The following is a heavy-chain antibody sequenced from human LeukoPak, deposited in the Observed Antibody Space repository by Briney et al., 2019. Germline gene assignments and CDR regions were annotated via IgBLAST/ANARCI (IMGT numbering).Heavy chain of an antibody. J-gene: IGHJ4*01. Sequence: GRPLRLFCAASGFIFTDHYMDWARHAPGKGLEWVARTRNKANSYTTEYAASVKGRLTISRDDSKNSLYLQMNSLKTEDTAVYYCASVNVASSGFDYWGQGTLVTVSS. D-gene: IGHD3-10*01. CDR3: ASVNVASSGFDY. CDR2: TRNKANSYTT. V-gene: IGHV3-72*01. CDR1: GFIFTDHY.